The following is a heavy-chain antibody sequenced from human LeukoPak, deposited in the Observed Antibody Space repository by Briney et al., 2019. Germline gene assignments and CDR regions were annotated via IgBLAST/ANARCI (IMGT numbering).Heavy chain of an antibody. Sequence: GESLKISCKGSGYRFNAYWIAWVRQMPGKGLEWMGIIHPGDSETRYSPSFQGQVTISADKSISTAYLQWSGLKASDTAMYYCARRLGATQPYFDFWGQGALVTASS. J-gene: IGHJ4*02. D-gene: IGHD1-26*01. V-gene: IGHV5-51*01. CDR3: ARRLGATQPYFDF. CDR1: GYRFNAYW. CDR2: IHPGDSET.